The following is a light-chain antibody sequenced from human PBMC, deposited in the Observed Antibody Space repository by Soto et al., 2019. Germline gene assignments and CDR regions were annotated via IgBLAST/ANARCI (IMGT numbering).Light chain of an antibody. CDR1: GSDISAYNY. V-gene: IGLV2-14*01. CDR2: EVG. J-gene: IGLJ1*01. Sequence: QSVLTQPASVSGSPGQSSTISCTGTGSDISAYNYVSWYQQHPGKAPKLMIYEVGDRPSGLSNRFSGSKSGNTASLTISRLQPEDEADYYCSSYTSNNFYVFGTGTKVTVL. CDR3: SSYTSNNFYV.